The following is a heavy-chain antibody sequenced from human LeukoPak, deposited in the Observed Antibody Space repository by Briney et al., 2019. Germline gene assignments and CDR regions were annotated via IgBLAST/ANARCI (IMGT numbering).Heavy chain of an antibody. CDR2: MSKSGYYT. J-gene: IGHJ4*01. D-gene: IGHD1-26*01. V-gene: IGHV3-23*01. CDR3: AKFNGWELAEYYLDY. Sequence: GGSLRLSCAASGFIFSDYAMSWVRQAPGKGLEWLSGMSKSGYYTYDTESVKGRSTISRDNSKNTLYLQMSDLRAEDTAIYYCAKFNGWELAEYYLDYWGHGTLVTVSS. CDR1: GFIFSDYA.